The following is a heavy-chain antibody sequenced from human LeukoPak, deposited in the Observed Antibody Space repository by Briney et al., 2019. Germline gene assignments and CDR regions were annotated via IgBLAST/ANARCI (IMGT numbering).Heavy chain of an antibody. CDR1: NYSISNSLY. V-gene: IGHV4-38-2*02. CDR3: ARGTYGYYMDV. D-gene: IGHD4-17*01. J-gene: IGHJ6*03. CDR2: IYRSGST. Sequence: KTSETLSLTCSGSNYSISNSLYWGWLRQPPGKGLEWIGSIYRSGSTFYNPSLKSRVTISLDTSKNQYSLKLSSVTAADTAVYFCARGTYGYYMDVWGKGTTVTVSS.